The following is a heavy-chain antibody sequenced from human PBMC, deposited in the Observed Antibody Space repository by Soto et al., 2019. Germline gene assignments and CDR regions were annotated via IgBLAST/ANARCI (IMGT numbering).Heavy chain of an antibody. V-gene: IGHV3-74*01. Sequence: EVQLVESGGGSVQPGGSLRLSCVASGITITHYWMHWVRQVPGKGLVWVARVDSDGRGTSYADFVKGRFTISRDNAKNTLYLQMNSLRVEDTAMYYCGTVFEHWGQGIQVTVSS. CDR2: VDSDGRGT. CDR3: GTVFEH. CDR1: GITITHYW. J-gene: IGHJ4*02.